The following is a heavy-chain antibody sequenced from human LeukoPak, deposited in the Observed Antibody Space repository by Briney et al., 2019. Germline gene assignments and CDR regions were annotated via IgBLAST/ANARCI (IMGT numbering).Heavy chain of an antibody. CDR2: ISSNGGST. V-gene: IGHV3-23*01. CDR3: AKDTSTLVGDFSYYGMDV. CDR1: GFTFRNYA. D-gene: IGHD1-26*01. Sequence: GGSLRLSCAASGFTFRNYALTWVRQAPGKGLEYVSAISSNGGSTYYADSVKGRFTISRDISKITLYLQMNSLRVEDTAVYYCAKDTSTLVGDFSYYGMDVWGQGTTVTVS. J-gene: IGHJ6*02.